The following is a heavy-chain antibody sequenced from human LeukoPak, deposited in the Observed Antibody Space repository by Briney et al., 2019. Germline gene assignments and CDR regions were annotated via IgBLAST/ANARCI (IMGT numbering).Heavy chain of an antibody. Sequence: PGGSLRLSCAASGFTFSSYAINWVRQAPGKGLEWVSAISGGGESTYNADSVNGRFIISRDNYKNTVYLQMNSLRAEDTAVYYCAKGEGGSCSSSCSTYFDYWGQGTLVTVSS. CDR1: GFTFSSYA. V-gene: IGHV3-23*01. J-gene: IGHJ4*02. CDR2: ISGGGEST. CDR3: AKGEGGSCSSSCSTYFDY. D-gene: IGHD2-2*01.